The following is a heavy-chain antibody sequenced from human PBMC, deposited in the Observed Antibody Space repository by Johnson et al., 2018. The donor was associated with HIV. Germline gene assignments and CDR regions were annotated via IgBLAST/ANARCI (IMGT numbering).Heavy chain of an antibody. CDR2: IKTDGSEK. Sequence: VQLVESGGGVVQPGRSLRLSCAASGFSFSSYGMYWARQAPDKGLEWVANIKTDGSEKYYVDSVKGRFTISRDNARNSVYLQMNGLRAEDTAVYYCARGDHYDSSGFYFGAAFDSWGEGTMVTVSS. V-gene: IGHV3-7*03. CDR1: GFSFSSYG. D-gene: IGHD3-22*01. J-gene: IGHJ3*02. CDR3: ARGDHYDSSGFYFGAAFDS.